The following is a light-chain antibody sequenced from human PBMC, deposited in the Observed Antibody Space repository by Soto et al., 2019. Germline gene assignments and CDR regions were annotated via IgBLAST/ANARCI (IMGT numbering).Light chain of an antibody. CDR1: QSISSW. CDR3: QQYSSYSGYT. CDR2: DAS. V-gene: IGKV1-5*01. J-gene: IGKJ2*01. Sequence: DIQMTQSPSTLSASVGDRVTITCRASQSISSWLAWYQQKPGKAPKLLIYDASSLQSGVPSRFSGSGSGTEFTLTISSLQPDDFATYYCQQYSSYSGYTFGQGTKVDIK.